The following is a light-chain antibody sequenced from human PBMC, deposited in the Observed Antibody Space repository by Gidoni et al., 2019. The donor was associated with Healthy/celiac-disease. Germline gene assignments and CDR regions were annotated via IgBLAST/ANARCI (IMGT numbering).Light chain of an antibody. V-gene: IGKV1-39*01. CDR3: QQSYSTPWT. Sequence: DIQMTQSPSSLSASVGDRVTITCRASQSISSDLNWYQQKPGKAPKLLIYAASSLQSRVPSRFSGSGSGTDFTLTISSLQPEDFATYYCQQSYSTPWTFGQGTKVEIK. CDR1: QSISSD. CDR2: AAS. J-gene: IGKJ1*01.